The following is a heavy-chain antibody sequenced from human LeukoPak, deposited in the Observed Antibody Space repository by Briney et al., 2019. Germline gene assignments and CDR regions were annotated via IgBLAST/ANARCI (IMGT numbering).Heavy chain of an antibody. Sequence: GGSLRLSCAASGFTLSSYAMHWVRQAPGKGLEWVAVISYDGSNKYYADSVKGRFTISRDNSKNTLYLQMNSLRAEDTAVYYCASSSRRSAKKVYNWFDPWGQGTLVTVSS. CDR2: ISYDGSNK. CDR3: ASSSRRSAKKVYNWFDP. CDR1: GFTLSSYA. V-gene: IGHV3-30*04. J-gene: IGHJ5*02. D-gene: IGHD6-13*01.